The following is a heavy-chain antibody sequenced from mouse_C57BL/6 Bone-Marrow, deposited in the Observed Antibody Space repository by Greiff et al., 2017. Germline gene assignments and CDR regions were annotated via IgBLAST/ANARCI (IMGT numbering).Heavy chain of an antibody. J-gene: IGHJ3*01. Sequence: EVQLMESEGGLVQPGSSMKLSCTASGFTFSDYYMAWVRQVPEKGLEWVANINSDGSSTYYLDSLKGRFIISRDNAKNSRYLQKGSLKSEDTAAYYCARDGGSLAYWGQGTLVTVSA. V-gene: IGHV5-16*01. CDR3: ARDGGSLAY. CDR2: INSDGSST. D-gene: IGHD1-1*02. CDR1: GFTFSDYY.